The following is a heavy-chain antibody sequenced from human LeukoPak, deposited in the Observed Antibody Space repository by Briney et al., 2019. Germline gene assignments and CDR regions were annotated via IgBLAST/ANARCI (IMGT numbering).Heavy chain of an antibody. CDR3: ARHRSGDYSDASPI. D-gene: IGHD1-26*01. CDR1: GYTFTNYW. CDR2: IRPSDSDV. V-gene: IGHV5-51*01. J-gene: IGHJ3*02. Sequence: GESLKISFKGSGYTFTNYWIDWVRQMPGKGLEWMGIIRPSDSDVRYSPSFEGQVTLSADKSINTAYLQWSSLKASDTAIYFCARHRSGDYSDASPIWGQGTMVTVSS.